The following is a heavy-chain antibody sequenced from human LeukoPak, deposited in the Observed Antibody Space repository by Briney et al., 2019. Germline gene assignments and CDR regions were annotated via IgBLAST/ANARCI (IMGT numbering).Heavy chain of an antibody. V-gene: IGHV1-69*06. Sequence: ASVKVSCKASGYTFTSYGISWVRQAPGQGLEWMGGIIPIFGTANYAQKFQGRVTITADKSTSTAYMELSSLRSEDAAVYYCAREEGGWYGVDYWGQGTLVTVSS. CDR1: GYTFTSYG. J-gene: IGHJ4*02. CDR2: IIPIFGTA. CDR3: AREEGGWYGVDY. D-gene: IGHD6-19*01.